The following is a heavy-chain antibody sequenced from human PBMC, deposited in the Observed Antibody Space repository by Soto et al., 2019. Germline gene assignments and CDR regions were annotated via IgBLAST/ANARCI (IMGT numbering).Heavy chain of an antibody. D-gene: IGHD2-15*01. CDR2: INPSGGST. J-gene: IGHJ3*02. CDR3: AREAGYCSGGSCSAFDI. CDR1: GYTFTSYY. Sequence: ASVKVSCKASGYTFTSYYMHWLRQAPGQGLEWMGIINPSGGSTSYAQKFQGRVTMTRDTSTSTVYMELSSLRSEDTAVYYCAREAGYCSGGSCSAFDIWGQGTMVTVSS. V-gene: IGHV1-46*03.